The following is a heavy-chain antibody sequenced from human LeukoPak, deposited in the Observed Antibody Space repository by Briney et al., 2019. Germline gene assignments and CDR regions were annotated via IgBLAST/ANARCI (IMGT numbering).Heavy chain of an antibody. D-gene: IGHD4-23*01. CDR2: INQDGSAK. CDR1: GFTFSDYW. V-gene: IGHV3-7*01. Sequence: PGGSLRLSCAASGFTFSDYWMNWVRQAPGKGLEWVANINQDGSAKYYVDSVKGRYTLPRDNAMNSLFLQMNSLRAEDTAVYYCARDVHGGAFDYWGQGTLVTVSS. J-gene: IGHJ4*02. CDR3: ARDVHGGAFDY.